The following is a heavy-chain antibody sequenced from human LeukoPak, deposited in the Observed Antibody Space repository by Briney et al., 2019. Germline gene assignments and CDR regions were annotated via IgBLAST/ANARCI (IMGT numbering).Heavy chain of an antibody. Sequence: GGSLRLSCAASGFTFSSYAMHWVRQAPGKGLEYVSAISSNGGSTYYANSVKGRFTISRDNSKNTLFLQMGSLRTEDTAVYYCARDGDGDYVFSYYFDYWGQGTLVTVSS. V-gene: IGHV3-64*01. CDR2: ISSNGGST. J-gene: IGHJ4*02. CDR1: GFTFSSYA. CDR3: ARDGDGDYVFSYYFDY. D-gene: IGHD4-17*01.